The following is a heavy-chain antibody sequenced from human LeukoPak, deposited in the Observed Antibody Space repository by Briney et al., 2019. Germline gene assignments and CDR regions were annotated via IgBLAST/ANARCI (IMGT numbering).Heavy chain of an antibody. Sequence: PSETLSLTCTSCGGSSSSYYWSWIRQPPGKGLEWIGYIHYSGSTNYNPSLKSRATISLDTPKNQVSLKLTSVTAADTGVYYCARRASGSYPDYFDSWGQGTLVTVSS. CDR1: GGSSSSYY. CDR3: ARRASGSYPDYFDS. J-gene: IGHJ4*02. V-gene: IGHV4-59*08. CDR2: IHYSGST. D-gene: IGHD1-26*01.